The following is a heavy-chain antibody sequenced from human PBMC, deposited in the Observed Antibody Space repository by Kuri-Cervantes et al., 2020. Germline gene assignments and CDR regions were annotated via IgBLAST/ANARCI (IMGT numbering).Heavy chain of an antibody. CDR3: ARAPSYYDSSGYSIFDY. D-gene: IGHD3-22*01. V-gene: IGHV4-30-4*01. Sequence: SETLSLTCAVYGGSFSDYYWSWIRQPPGKGLEWIGYIYYSGSTYYNPSLKSRVTISVDTSKTQFPLKLSSVTAADTAVYYCARAPSYYDSSGYSIFDYWGQGTLVTVSS. J-gene: IGHJ4*02. CDR1: GGSFSDYY. CDR2: IYYSGST.